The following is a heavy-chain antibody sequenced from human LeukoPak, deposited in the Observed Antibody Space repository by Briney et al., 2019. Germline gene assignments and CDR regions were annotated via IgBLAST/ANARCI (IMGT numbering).Heavy chain of an antibody. D-gene: IGHD2-2*01. Sequence: GGSLRLSCAASGFTFSSYAMSWVRQAPGKGLEWVSAISGSGGSTYYADSVKGRFTISRDNSKNTLYLQMSSLRAEDTAVYYCAKDSRVVPAAYYFDYWGQGTLVTVSS. CDR2: ISGSGGST. CDR3: AKDSRVVPAAYYFDY. CDR1: GFTFSSYA. V-gene: IGHV3-23*01. J-gene: IGHJ4*02.